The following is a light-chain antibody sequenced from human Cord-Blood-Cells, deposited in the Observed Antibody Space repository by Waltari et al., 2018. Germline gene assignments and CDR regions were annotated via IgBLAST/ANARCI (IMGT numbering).Light chain of an antibody. CDR3: QAWDSSTGVV. Sequence: SYELTQPPSVSVSPGQTASITCSGDKLGEKYACWYQQKPGQPPVLVIYQDSKRPSGIPERFSGSNSGNTATLTISGTQAMDEADYYCQAWDSSTGVVFGGGTKLTVL. J-gene: IGLJ2*01. V-gene: IGLV3-1*01. CDR2: QDS. CDR1: KLGEKY.